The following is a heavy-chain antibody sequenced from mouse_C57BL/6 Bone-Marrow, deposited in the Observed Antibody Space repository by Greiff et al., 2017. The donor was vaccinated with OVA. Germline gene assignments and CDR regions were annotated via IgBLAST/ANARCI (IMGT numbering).Heavy chain of an antibody. CDR3: ARVVSGYFDV. Sequence: VQLQQSGPELVKPGASVKISCKASGYAFSSSWMNWVKQRPGKGLEWIGRIYPGDGDTNYNGKFKGKATLTADKSSSTAYMQLSSLTSEDSAVYVCARVVSGYFDVWGTGTTVTVSS. J-gene: IGHJ1*03. CDR2: IYPGDGDT. CDR1: GYAFSSSW. V-gene: IGHV1-82*01.